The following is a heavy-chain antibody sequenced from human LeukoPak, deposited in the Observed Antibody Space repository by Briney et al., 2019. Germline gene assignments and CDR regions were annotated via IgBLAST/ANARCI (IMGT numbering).Heavy chain of an antibody. Sequence: GASVKVSCKTSGYTFTGYHMHWVRQAPGQGLEWMGWTNPGSGGTNYAQKFQGRVTMTRDTSITTVYMEVSWLTSDDTAIYYCARADRLDGGPYLIGPWGQGTLVTVSS. V-gene: IGHV1-2*02. CDR1: GYTFTGYH. D-gene: IGHD2-21*01. CDR2: TNPGSGGT. CDR3: ARADRLDGGPYLIGP. J-gene: IGHJ5*02.